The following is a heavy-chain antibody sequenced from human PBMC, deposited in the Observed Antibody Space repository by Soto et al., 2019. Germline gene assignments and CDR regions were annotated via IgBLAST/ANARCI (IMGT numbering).Heavy chain of an antibody. CDR3: AKDWSATNLWGFDY. V-gene: IGHV3-21*01. CDR1: GFTFSSYS. CDR2: ISSSSSYI. D-gene: IGHD2-21*01. J-gene: IGHJ4*02. Sequence: EVQLVESGGGLVKPGGSLSLSCAASGFTFSSYSMNWVRQAPGKGLEWVSSISSSSSYIYYADSVKGRFTISRDNAKNSLYLQMNSLRAEDTAVYYCAKDWSATNLWGFDYWGQGTLVTVSS.